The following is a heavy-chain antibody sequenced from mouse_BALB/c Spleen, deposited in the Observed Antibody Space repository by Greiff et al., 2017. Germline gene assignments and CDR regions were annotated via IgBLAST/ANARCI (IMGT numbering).Heavy chain of an antibody. D-gene: IGHD2-14*01. CDR1: GFTFSSFG. V-gene: IGHV5-17*02. CDR2: ISSGSSTI. J-gene: IGHJ4*01. CDR3: ARRRDRYFYAMDY. Sequence: EVMLVESGGGLVQPGGSRKLSCAASGFTFSSFGMHWVRQAPEKGLEWVAYISSGSSTIYYADTVKGRFTISRDNPKNTLFLQMTSLRSEDTAMYYCARRRDRYFYAMDYWGQGTSVTVSS.